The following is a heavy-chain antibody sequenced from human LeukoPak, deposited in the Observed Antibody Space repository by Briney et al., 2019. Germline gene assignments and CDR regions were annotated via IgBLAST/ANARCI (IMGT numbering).Heavy chain of an antibody. Sequence: GASVKVSCKASGYTFTAYYMHWVRQAPGQGVEWMGWINPNSGGTNYAQKFQGRVTMTRDTSISTVYMELSRLRSDDTAVYYCARDGGWYKLLYWFDPWGQGTLVTVSS. J-gene: IGHJ5*02. CDR1: GYTFTAYY. D-gene: IGHD2-2*01. CDR2: INPNSGGT. V-gene: IGHV1-2*02. CDR3: ARDGGWYKLLYWFDP.